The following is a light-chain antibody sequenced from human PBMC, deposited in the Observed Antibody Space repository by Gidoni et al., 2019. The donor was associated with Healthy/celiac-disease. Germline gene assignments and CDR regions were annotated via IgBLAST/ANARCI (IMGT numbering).Light chain of an antibody. Sequence: EIVMTQSPATLSVSPGERVTLSCRASQTVSSNLAWYQLNPGQDPRLLIYGASTMATGIPARFSGSGSGTEFTLTISSLQSEDFTVYYCQQYTNWPRTFGQGTKVEIK. CDR1: QTVSSN. CDR2: GAS. CDR3: QQYTNWPRT. V-gene: IGKV3-15*01. J-gene: IGKJ1*01.